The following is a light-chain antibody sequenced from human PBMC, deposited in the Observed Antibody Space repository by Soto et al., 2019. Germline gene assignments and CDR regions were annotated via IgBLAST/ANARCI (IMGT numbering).Light chain of an antibody. V-gene: IGLV1-47*02. CDR2: AND. CDR3: AAWDDSLGGSWV. Sequence: QSVLTQPPSASGTPGQRVIISCSGRSSNIGSNYVYWFQHLPGTAPKLLLYANDQRPSGVPDRFSGSKSGTSASLAISGLRSEDEADYYCAAWDDSLGGSWVFGGGTKVTVL. CDR1: SSNIGSNY. J-gene: IGLJ3*02.